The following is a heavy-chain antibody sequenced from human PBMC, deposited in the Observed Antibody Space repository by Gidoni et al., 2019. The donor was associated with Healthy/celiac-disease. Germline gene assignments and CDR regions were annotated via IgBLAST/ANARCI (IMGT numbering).Heavy chain of an antibody. Sequence: QVQLVQSGAAVKNPVASVKVSCKASGFTFTSYAMHWVRQAPGQMLEWMGWINAGNGNTKYSQKFQGRVTINRDTSASTAYMELSSLRSEDTAVYYWARGYCTNGVCSHFDYWGQGTLVTVSS. CDR3: ARGYCTNGVCSHFDY. D-gene: IGHD2-8*01. J-gene: IGHJ4*02. CDR2: INAGNGNT. V-gene: IGHV1-3*01. CDR1: GFTFTSYA.